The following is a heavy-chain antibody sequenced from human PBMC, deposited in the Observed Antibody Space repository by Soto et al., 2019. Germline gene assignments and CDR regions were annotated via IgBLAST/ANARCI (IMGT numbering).Heavy chain of an antibody. CDR1: GFSFSHYC. D-gene: IGHD1-7*01. J-gene: IGHJ6*03. CDR2: IKQDGSEK. Sequence: EVQLVESGGGLVQPGGSLRLSCAASGFSFSHYCMSWVRQAPGKGLEWVANIKQDGSEKYDVDSVKGRFTISRDNAKNSMLLKMDSLRDEDMAVYYCSRVPSTRDIWSYGVGGKYYYYYMDVWGKGTTVTVSS. V-gene: IGHV3-7*04. CDR3: SRVPSTRDIWSYGVGGKYYYYYMDV.